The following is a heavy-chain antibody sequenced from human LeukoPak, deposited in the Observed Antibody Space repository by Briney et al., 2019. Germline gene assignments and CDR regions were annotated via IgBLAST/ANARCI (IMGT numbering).Heavy chain of an antibody. CDR2: ISGSGGTT. J-gene: IGHJ4*02. D-gene: IGHD3-16*02. CDR1: GFTFSSFV. CDR3: TKDAERTYDYVWGSYRVDY. Sequence: GGSLRLSCGASGFTFSSFVLNWVRQAPGKGLEWVSTISGSGGTTYYADSVKGRFTISRDNSKNTLYLQMNSLRAEDTAVYYCTKDAERTYDYVWGSYRVDYWGQGTLVTVSS. V-gene: IGHV3-23*01.